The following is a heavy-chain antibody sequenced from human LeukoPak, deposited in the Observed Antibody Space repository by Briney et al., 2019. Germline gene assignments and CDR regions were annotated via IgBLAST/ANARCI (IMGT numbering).Heavy chain of an antibody. CDR2: ISSSSSYI. CDR1: GFTFSSYS. J-gene: IGHJ5*02. Sequence: PGGSLRLSCAASGFTFSSYSMNWVRQAPGKGLEWVSSISSSSSYIYYADSVKGRFTISRDNAKNSLYLQMNSLRAEDTAVYYCARGHSPSTTGWWFDPWGQGTLVTVSS. D-gene: IGHD1-1*01. V-gene: IGHV3-21*01. CDR3: ARGHSPSTTGWWFDP.